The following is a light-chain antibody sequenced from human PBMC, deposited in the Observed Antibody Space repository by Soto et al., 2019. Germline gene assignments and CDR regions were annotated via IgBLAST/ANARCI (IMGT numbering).Light chain of an antibody. CDR2: KAA. CDR3: QHYNSFSRT. V-gene: IGKV4-1*01. CDR1: QSXFYSSNNKNY. Sequence: ILMTQSPCSLCVSLCYSATIXLKSXQSXFYSSNNKNYLAWYQQRPGKAPKLLIYKAANLADEVPSRFAGSGSGTDFTLTITRLQPDDFATYYCQHYNSFSRTFGQGTKVDIK. J-gene: IGKJ1*01.